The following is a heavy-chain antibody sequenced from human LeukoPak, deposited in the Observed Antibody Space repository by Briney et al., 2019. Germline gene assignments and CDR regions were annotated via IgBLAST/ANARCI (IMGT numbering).Heavy chain of an antibody. J-gene: IGHJ4*02. CDR3: ATGDYGDYAFDY. V-gene: IGHV1-24*01. CDR2: FEPEDGET. D-gene: IGHD4-17*01. Sequence: GASVKVSCKVSGYTLTELSMHWVRQAPGKGLGWRGGFEPEDGETIYAQKFQGRVTMAEDTSTDTAYMELSSLRSEDTAVYYCATGDYGDYAFDYWGQGTLVTVSS. CDR1: GYTLTELS.